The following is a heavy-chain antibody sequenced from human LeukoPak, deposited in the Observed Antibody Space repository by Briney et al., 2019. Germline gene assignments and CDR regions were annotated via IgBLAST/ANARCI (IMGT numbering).Heavy chain of an antibody. CDR1: GGSISSGDYY. D-gene: IGHD6-19*01. CDR2: IYYSGST. J-gene: IGHJ6*03. Sequence: SQTLSLTCTVSGGSISSGDYYWSWIRQPPGKGLEWIGYIYYSGSTYYNPSLKSRVTISVDTSKNQFSLKLSSVTAADTAVYYCARGIGPWPQWLATYYYYYYMDVWGKGTTVTVSS. CDR3: ARGIGPWPQWLATYYYYYYMDV. V-gene: IGHV4-30-4*08.